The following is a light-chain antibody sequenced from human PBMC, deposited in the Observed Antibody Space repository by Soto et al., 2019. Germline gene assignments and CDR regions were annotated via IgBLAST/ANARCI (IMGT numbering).Light chain of an antibody. CDR2: GAS. CDR1: QSVSSN. CDR3: QQYNNWHTWK. Sequence: EIVMTQSPATLSVSPGERATLSCRASQSVSSNLAWYQQKPGQAPRLLIYGASTRATGIPARFSGSGSGTEFTLTISSLQSEDFAVYYCQQYNNWHTWKLGQGNKVEIK. J-gene: IGKJ1*01. V-gene: IGKV3-15*01.